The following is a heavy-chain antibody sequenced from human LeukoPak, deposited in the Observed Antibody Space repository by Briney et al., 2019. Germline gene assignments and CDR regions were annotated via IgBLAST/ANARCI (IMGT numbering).Heavy chain of an antibody. CDR1: GASISSYY. Sequence: PSETLSLTCTVSGASISSYYWSWIRQPPGKGLEWIGYISYSEGSNCNPSLESRVTISLDTSKNQFSLKLTSVTATDTAVYYCARLSGSYYGSVAYWGQGSLVTVSS. CDR2: ISYSEGS. D-gene: IGHD1-26*01. J-gene: IGHJ4*02. V-gene: IGHV4-59*08. CDR3: ARLSGSYYGSVAY.